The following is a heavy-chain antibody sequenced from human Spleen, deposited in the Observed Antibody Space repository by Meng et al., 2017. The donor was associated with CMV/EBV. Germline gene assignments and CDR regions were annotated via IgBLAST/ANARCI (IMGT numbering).Heavy chain of an antibody. CDR1: CGCFCGYY. J-gene: IGHJ4*02. D-gene: IGHD4-17*01. Sequence: QVPLQQWGAVLLTPSETLSRTCAGYCGCFCGYYWSWIRQPPGKGLEWIGEINHSGSTNYNPSLKSRVTISVDTSKNQFSLKLSSVTAADTSVYYCAREGTTVTSNWGQGTLVTVSS. CDR2: INHSGST. CDR3: AREGTTVTSN. V-gene: IGHV4-34*01.